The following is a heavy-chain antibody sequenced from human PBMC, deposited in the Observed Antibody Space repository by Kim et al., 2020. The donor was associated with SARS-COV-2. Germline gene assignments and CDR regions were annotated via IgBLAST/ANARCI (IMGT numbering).Heavy chain of an antibody. V-gene: IGHV4-30-4*01. Sequence: SETLSLTCTVSGGSISSGDYYWSWIRQPPGKGLEWIGYIYYSGSTYYNPSLKSRVTISVDTSKNQFSLKLSSVTAADTAVYYCARVPDFWSGYYIGAFDIWGQGTMVTVSS. J-gene: IGHJ3*02. CDR3: ARVPDFWSGYYIGAFDI. CDR2: IYYSGST. D-gene: IGHD3-3*01. CDR1: GGSISSGDYY.